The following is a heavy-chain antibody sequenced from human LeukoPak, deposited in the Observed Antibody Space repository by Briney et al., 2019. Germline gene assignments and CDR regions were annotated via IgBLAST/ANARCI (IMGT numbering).Heavy chain of an antibody. V-gene: IGHV5-51*01. CDR1: GYSFTSYW. CDR2: IYPGDSDT. CDR3: ARQGGYCSSTSCYGYPFFDY. D-gene: IGHD2-2*01. J-gene: IGHJ4*02. Sequence: GESLQISCKGSGYSFTSYWIGWVRQMPGKGLEWMGIIYPGDSDTRYSPSFQGQVTISADKSISTAYLQWSSLKASDTAMYYRARQGGYCSSTSCYGYPFFDYWGQGTLVTVSS.